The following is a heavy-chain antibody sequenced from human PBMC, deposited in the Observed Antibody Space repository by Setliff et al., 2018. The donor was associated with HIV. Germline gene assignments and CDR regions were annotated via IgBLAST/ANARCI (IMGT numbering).Heavy chain of an antibody. CDR1: GYSFTNSY. D-gene: IGHD3-22*01. J-gene: IGHJ3*02. V-gene: IGHV5-51*01. CDR3: AKGMYYYDSSGYDTFDI. Sequence: PGESLKISCKGSGYSFTNSYIGWVRQMPGKGLEWMAIIYPDDSDTRYSPSFQGQVTISADKSINTAYLHWSSLKASDTAMYYCAKGMYYYDSSGYDTFDIWGQGTMVTVSS. CDR2: IYPDDSDT.